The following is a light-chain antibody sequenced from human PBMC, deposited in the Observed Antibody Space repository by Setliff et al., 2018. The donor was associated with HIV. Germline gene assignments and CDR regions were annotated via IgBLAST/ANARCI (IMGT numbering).Light chain of an antibody. J-gene: IGLJ1*01. CDR2: DVN. CDR3: KTYTGSSPLYG. CDR1: SIGTYNY. V-gene: IGLV2-14*03. Sequence: QSVLTQPASVSGSPGQSITISCTGTSIGTYNYVSWYQQHPGKAPKLMIYDVNERPSGISRRFSGSKSGNTASLTISGLQAEDEADYYCKTYTGSSPLYGFGTGTKVTVL.